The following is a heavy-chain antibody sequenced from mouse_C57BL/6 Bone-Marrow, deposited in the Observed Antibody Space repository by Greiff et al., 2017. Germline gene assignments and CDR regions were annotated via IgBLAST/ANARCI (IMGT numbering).Heavy chain of an antibody. CDR1: LFTFRDYG. J-gene: IGHJ4*01. CDR2: ISSGSSTI. D-gene: IGHD1-1*02. V-gene: IGHV5-17*01. CDR3: ARLVRPVPMD. Sequence: VQLQQSVRCLVKPVASLTLSCAAPLFTFRDYGMHWVRPAPEKRLEWVAYISSGSSTIYYADTVNGRFTIAGDNAKNTLFLQMTSLRSEDTARYCDARLVRPVPMD.